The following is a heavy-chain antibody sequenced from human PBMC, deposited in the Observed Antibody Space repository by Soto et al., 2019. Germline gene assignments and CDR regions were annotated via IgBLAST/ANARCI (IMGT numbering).Heavy chain of an antibody. Sequence: ASVKVSCKASGYTFTDYAMQWVRQAPGQRLEWMGWIIPGNGNTGYSQKFQGRVTFISDTSASTAYVEVSRLSSEDTALYYCAREVLLAANYFDYRRQGARVTVSS. D-gene: IGHD6-25*01. CDR3: AREVLLAANYFDY. CDR2: IIPGNGNT. J-gene: IGHJ4*02. V-gene: IGHV1-3*01. CDR1: GYTFTDYA.